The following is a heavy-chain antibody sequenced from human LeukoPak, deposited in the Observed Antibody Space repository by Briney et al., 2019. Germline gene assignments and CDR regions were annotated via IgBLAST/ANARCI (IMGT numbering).Heavy chain of an antibody. J-gene: IGHJ4*02. CDR3: ARDRGWGYFDY. D-gene: IGHD1-26*01. Sequence: ASVKVSCNPYGHTFNDFNSIWLGQAPGQGCEWMGWISPYNGNTDFAQKFQGRVTMTTDPSTGTAYMELNSLTSADTAVYYCARDRGWGYFDYWGQGTLVTVSS. V-gene: IGHV1-18*04. CDR1: GHTFNDFN. CDR2: ISPYNGNT.